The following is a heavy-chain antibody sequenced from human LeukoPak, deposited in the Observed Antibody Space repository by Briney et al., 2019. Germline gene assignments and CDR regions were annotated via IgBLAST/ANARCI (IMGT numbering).Heavy chain of an antibody. J-gene: IGHJ5*02. V-gene: IGHV3-30*02. Sequence: GGSLRLSCAASGFTFSSYGMHWVRQAPGRVLEWVAFIRYDGSNKYYADSVKGRFTISRDNSKNTLYLQMNSLRAEDTAVYYCARDKVPNSSSWPNWFDPWGQGTLVTVSS. CDR2: IRYDGSNK. CDR3: ARDKVPNSSSWPNWFDP. D-gene: IGHD6-13*01. CDR1: GFTFSSYG.